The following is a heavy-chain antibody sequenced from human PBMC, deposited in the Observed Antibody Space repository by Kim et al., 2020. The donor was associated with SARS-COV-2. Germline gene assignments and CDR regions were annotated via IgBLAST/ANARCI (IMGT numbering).Heavy chain of an antibody. CDR3: ARDGDDSGGDALDI. Sequence: ASVKVSCKGSGYTFNNYAIHWVRQAPGQGLEWMGWINAGNGKTKYSQTFQGRLTFVSDTSASTVYMEMSSLTSGDTASYYCARDGDDSGGDALDIWGQGT. V-gene: IGHV1-3*01. CDR2: INAGNGKT. CDR1: GYTFNNYA. J-gene: IGHJ3*02. D-gene: IGHD3-3*01.